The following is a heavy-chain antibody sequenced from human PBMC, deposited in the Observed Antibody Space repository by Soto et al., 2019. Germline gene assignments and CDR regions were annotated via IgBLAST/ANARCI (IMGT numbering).Heavy chain of an antibody. CDR2: IIPIFGTA. CDR1: GGTFSSYA. CDR3: ARVWAQQLATSEFDY. J-gene: IGHJ4*02. Sequence: SVKVSCKASGGTFSSYAISWVRQAPGQGLEWMGGIIPIFGTANYAQKFQGRVTITADESTSTAYMELSSLRSEDTAVYYCARVWAQQLATSEFDYWGQGTLVTVSS. V-gene: IGHV1-69*13. D-gene: IGHD6-13*01.